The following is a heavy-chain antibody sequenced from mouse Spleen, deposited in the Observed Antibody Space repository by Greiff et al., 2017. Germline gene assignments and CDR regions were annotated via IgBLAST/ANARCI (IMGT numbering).Heavy chain of an antibody. D-gene: IGHD1-1*01. CDR2: IYPGSGNT. J-gene: IGHJ3*01. CDR1: GYTFTDYY. Sequence: QVQLQQSGAELVRPGASVKLSCKASGYTFTDYYINWVKQRPGQGLEWIARIYPGSGNTYYNEKFKGKATLTAEKSSSTAYMQLSSLTSEDSAVYFCARSSGNSFAYWGQGTLVTVSA. V-gene: IGHV1-76*01. CDR3: ARSSGNSFAY.